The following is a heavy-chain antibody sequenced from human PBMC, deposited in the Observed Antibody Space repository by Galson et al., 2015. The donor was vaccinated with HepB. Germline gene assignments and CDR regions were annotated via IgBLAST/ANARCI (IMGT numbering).Heavy chain of an antibody. CDR1: GFSPSDGGVG. J-gene: IGHJ6*03. D-gene: IGHD3-3*01. CDR3: ARGYYGGCQSGFGYYYMDA. CDR2: LSSADDK. V-gene: IGHV2-5*02. Sequence: PALLKPTQTPPLTCTMSGFSPSDGGVGVAGMNQPPGRALEGLGVLSSADDKRYSSSLRNRRTITTDASKRQVVLTMTNVDPVDTATYFCARGYYGGCQSGFGYYYMDAWGKGTMVSVSS.